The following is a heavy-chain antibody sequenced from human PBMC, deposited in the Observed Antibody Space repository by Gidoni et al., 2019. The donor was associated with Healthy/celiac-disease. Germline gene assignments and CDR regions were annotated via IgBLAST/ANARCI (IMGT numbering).Heavy chain of an antibody. D-gene: IGHD2-15*01. CDR2: INHSGRT. J-gene: IGHJ4*02. Sequence: QVQLQQWGEGLLKPSETLSLTCAVSGGSFSGYYWSWIRQPPGKGLAWIGEINHSGRTNSNPSLQRRVTIAVDTSKNQFSLKLSSVTAADTAVYYCARLTRGYCSGGSCYSFGYWGQGTLVTVSS. CDR3: ARLTRGYCSGGSCYSFGY. CDR1: GGSFSGYY. V-gene: IGHV4-34*01.